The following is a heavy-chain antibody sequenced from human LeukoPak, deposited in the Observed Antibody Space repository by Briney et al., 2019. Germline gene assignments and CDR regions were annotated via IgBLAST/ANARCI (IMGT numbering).Heavy chain of an antibody. Sequence: ASVKVSCKASGGTFSSYAISWVRQAPGQRLEWMGWINAGNGNTKYSQKFQGRVTITRDTSASTAYMELSSLRSEDTAVYYCASSHDSSSWYDYWGRGTLVTVSS. J-gene: IGHJ4*02. D-gene: IGHD6-13*01. CDR3: ASSHDSSSWYDY. CDR1: GGTFSSYA. V-gene: IGHV1-3*01. CDR2: INAGNGNT.